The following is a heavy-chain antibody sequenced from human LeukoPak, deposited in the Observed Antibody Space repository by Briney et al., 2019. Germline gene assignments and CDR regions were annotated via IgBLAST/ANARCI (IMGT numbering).Heavy chain of an antibody. CDR3: AREGAEEDYLVSTGSHSGI. Sequence: PGVSLRLSXTASGFAFSRYNMNSVRQAPGKGLEWLSSISSTSIYVYYADSVRGRFTVFRDITKNSLFVQMDSLRADDTAVYYCAREGAEEDYLVSTGSHSGIWGQGTMVTVSS. CDR1: GFAFSRYN. D-gene: IGHD3-22*01. V-gene: IGHV3-21*01. J-gene: IGHJ3*02. CDR2: ISSTSIYV.